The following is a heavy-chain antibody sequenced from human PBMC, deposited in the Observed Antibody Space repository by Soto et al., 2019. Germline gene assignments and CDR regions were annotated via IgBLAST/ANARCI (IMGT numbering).Heavy chain of an antibody. D-gene: IGHD2-15*01. CDR2: INAYNGYT. V-gene: IGHV1-18*01. J-gene: IGHJ3*02. CDR3: ARARGNCSGGSCYLDNAFDI. CDR1: GYTFTSYG. Sequence: QVQLVQSGAEVKKPGASVKVSCKASGYTFTSYGISWVRQAPGQGLEWMGWINAYNGYTNYAQNLQGRVTMTTDTSTSTAYMELRSLRSDDTAVYYCARARGNCSGGSCYLDNAFDIWGQGTMVTVSS.